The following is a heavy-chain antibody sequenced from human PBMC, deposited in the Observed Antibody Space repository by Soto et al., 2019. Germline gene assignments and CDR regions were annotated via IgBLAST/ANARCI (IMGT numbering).Heavy chain of an antibody. Sequence: QLQLQESCSGLVKPSQTLSLTCAVSGASISSGGYSWSWLRPPPGNGLVWFGYMYQSERTYYNSSIKSRVTISVDRSKNQVSLKLSSVTAAETAMYYWARARYCSGGSCYSDYWGQGILVTVSS. CDR2: MYQSERT. J-gene: IGHJ4*02. CDR3: ARARYCSGGSCYSDY. CDR1: GASISSGGYS. D-gene: IGHD2-15*01. V-gene: IGHV4-30-2*01.